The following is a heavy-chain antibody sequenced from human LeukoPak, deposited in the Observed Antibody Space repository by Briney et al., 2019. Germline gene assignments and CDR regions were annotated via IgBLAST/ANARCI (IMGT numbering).Heavy chain of an antibody. J-gene: IGHJ2*01. CDR1: GGSISSGSYY. Sequence: SQTLSLTCTVSGGSISSGSYYWSWIRQPPGKGLEWIGYIYYSGSTYYNPSLKSRVTISVDTSKNQFSLKLSSVTAADTAVYYCARGGAAEGYFDLWGRGTLVTVSS. CDR2: IYYSGST. CDR3: ARGGAAEGYFDL. V-gene: IGHV4-30-4*01. D-gene: IGHD1-26*01.